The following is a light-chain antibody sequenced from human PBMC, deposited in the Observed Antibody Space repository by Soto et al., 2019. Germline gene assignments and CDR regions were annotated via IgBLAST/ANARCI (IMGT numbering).Light chain of an antibody. V-gene: IGKV3-15*01. CDR2: GAS. Sequence: EIVLTQSPATLSLSPGERATLSCRASQSVSIDLAWYQQTPGQAPRLLIYGASTRATGIPVRLSGSGSGTELTLTISGLQPDDFARYFCQKYNSYPWTCGQGTKVDI. J-gene: IGKJ1*01. CDR1: QSVSID. CDR3: QKYNSYPWT.